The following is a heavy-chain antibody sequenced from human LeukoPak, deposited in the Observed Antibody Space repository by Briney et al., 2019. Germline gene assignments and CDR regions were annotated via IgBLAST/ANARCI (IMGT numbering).Heavy chain of an antibody. V-gene: IGHV4-34*01. Sequence: SETLSLTCAVYGGSFSGYYWSWIRQPPGKGLEWIGEINHSGSTNYNPSLKSRVTISVDTSKNQFSLKLSSVTAADTAVYYRARGPRDDFWSGYYLFDYWGQGTLVTVSS. D-gene: IGHD3-3*01. CDR3: ARGPRDDFWSGYYLFDY. J-gene: IGHJ4*02. CDR2: INHSGST. CDR1: GGSFSGYY.